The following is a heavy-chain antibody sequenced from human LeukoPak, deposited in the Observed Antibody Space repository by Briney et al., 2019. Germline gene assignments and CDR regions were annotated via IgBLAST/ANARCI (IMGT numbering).Heavy chain of an antibody. D-gene: IGHD5-12*01. CDR3: TRDWRNLGYDY. CDR1: GFTFSSYA. V-gene: IGHV3-30*04. CDR2: ISYDGSNK. J-gene: IGHJ4*02. Sequence: GGSLRLSCAASGFTFSSYAMHWVRQAPGKGLEWVAVISYDGSNKYYADSVKGRFTISRDNSKNTLYLQMNSLRAEDTAVYYCTRDWRNLGYDYWGQGTLVTVSS.